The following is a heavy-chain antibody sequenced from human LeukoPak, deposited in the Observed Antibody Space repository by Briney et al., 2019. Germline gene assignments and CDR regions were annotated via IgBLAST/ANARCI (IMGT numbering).Heavy chain of an antibody. CDR1: GYTFTSYD. CDR2: MNPNSGNT. V-gene: IGHV1-8*01. Sequence: ASVKVSCKASGYTFTSYDINWVRQATGQGLEWMGSMNPNSGNTGYAQKFQARVSMTRNTSISTAYMELSSLRSEDTAVYYCTRGLVVLSATSWAFDIWGHGTMVTVSS. J-gene: IGHJ3*02. D-gene: IGHD2-15*01. CDR3: TRGLVVLSATSWAFDI.